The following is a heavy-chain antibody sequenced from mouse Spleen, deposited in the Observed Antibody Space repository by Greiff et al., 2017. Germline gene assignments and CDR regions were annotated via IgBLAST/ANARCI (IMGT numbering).Heavy chain of an antibody. V-gene: IGHV1-82*01. CDR2: IYPGDGDT. J-gene: IGHJ4*01. CDR1: GYAFSSSW. D-gene: IGHD1-2*01. CDR3: ARRSTATPMDY. Sequence: VQLQQSGPELVKPGASVKISCKASGYAFSSSWMNWVKQRPGKGLEWIGRIYPGDGDTNYNGKFKGKATLTADKSSSTAYMQLSSLTSEDSAVYFCARRSTATPMDYWGQGTSVTVSS.